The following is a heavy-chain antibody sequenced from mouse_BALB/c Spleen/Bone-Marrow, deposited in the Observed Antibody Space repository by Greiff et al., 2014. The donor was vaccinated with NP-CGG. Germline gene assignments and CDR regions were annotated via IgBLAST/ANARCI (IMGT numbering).Heavy chain of an antibody. CDR3: ARSPSYGNYVDY. V-gene: IGHV1-14*01. J-gene: IGHJ4*01. CDR1: GYTFTSYV. CDR2: INPYNDGT. Sequence: LKESGPELVKPGASVKMSCKASGYTFTSYVMHWVKQKPGQGLEWIGYINPYNDGTKYNEKFKGKATLTSDKSSSTAYMELSSLTSEDSAVYYCARSPSYGNYVDYWGKEPQSPSPQ. D-gene: IGHD2-10*02.